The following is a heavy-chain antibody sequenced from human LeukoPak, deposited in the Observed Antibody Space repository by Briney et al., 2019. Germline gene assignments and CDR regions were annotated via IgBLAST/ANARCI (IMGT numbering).Heavy chain of an antibody. V-gene: IGHV3-23*01. CDR3: ARRDGYNSGACDY. CDR1: GFTFSSNA. J-gene: IGHJ4*02. D-gene: IGHD5-24*01. Sequence: GGTLILSCAASGFTFSSNAMTRVRQAPGKGLKWVSATSGTGESTYYEDSVKGRFTISRANSKTTLYPQMSSLEAEDTSGYSCARRDGYNSGACDYWVQGGMVSVCS. CDR2: TSGTGEST.